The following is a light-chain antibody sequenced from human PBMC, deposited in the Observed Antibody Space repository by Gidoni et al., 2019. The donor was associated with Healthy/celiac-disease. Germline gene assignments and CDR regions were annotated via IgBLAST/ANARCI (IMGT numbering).Light chain of an antibody. Sequence: EIVLTQSPGTLSLSPGERATLSCRASQSVSSSYLAWYQQKPGQAPRLLIYGASSRATGISDRFSGSGSGTDFTLTISRLEPEDVAVYYCQQYGSSLWTFGQGTKVEIK. V-gene: IGKV3-20*01. J-gene: IGKJ1*01. CDR2: GAS. CDR3: QQYGSSLWT. CDR1: QSVSSSY.